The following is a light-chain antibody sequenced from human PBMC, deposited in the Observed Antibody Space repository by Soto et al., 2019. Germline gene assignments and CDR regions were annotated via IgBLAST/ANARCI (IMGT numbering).Light chain of an antibody. V-gene: IGKV2D-29*01. J-gene: IGKJ4*01. CDR2: EVS. CDR1: QSLLHSDGKTY. Sequence: DLVMTQTPVSLSVTPGQPASISCKSSQSLLHSDGKTYLNWYLQRPGQPPQLLIYEVSNRSSGVSDRFSGSVSGTEFTLKVSRVEAEDVGVYHCMQSIQLPLSFGGGTKVEVK. CDR3: MQSIQLPLS.